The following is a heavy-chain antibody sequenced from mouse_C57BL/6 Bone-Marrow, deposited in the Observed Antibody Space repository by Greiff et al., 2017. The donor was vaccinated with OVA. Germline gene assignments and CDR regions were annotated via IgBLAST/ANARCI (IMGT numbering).Heavy chain of an antibody. Sequence: EVKLVESGGGLVKPGGSLKLSCAASGFTFSDYGMHWVRQAPEKGLEWVAYISSGSSTIYYADTVKGRFTISRDNAKNTLFLQRTSLRSEDTAMYYCAIYSNYVDYWGQGTTLTVSS. CDR2: ISSGSSTI. CDR3: AIYSNYVDY. CDR1: GFTFSDYG. D-gene: IGHD2-5*01. V-gene: IGHV5-17*01. J-gene: IGHJ2*01.